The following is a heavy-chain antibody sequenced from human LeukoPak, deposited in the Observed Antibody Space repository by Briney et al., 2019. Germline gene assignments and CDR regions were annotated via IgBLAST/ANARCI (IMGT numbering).Heavy chain of an antibody. CDR1: GYTFTSYG. D-gene: IGHD5-12*01. Sequence: GASVKVSCKASGYTFTSYGISWVRQAPGQGLEWMGWISAYNGNTDYAQKLQGRVTMTTDTSTSTAYMELRSLRSDDTAVYYCARVVATLDWFDPWGQGILVTVSS. CDR2: ISAYNGNT. J-gene: IGHJ5*02. CDR3: ARVVATLDWFDP. V-gene: IGHV1-18*01.